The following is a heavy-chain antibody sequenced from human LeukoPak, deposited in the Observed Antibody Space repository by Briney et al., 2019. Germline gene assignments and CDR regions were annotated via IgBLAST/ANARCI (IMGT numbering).Heavy chain of an antibody. CDR2: IYYSGST. V-gene: IGHV4-59*01. CDR3: ARVAFDYHYYYMVV. Sequence: SETLSLTCTVACGFIGSDYCSWIRQPPGKGLEWIGYIYYSGSTNYNPSLKSRVTISVDTSKNQFSLKLSSVTAADTAVYYCARVAFDYHYYYMVVWGKGTTVTVSS. CDR1: CGFIGSDY. J-gene: IGHJ6*03.